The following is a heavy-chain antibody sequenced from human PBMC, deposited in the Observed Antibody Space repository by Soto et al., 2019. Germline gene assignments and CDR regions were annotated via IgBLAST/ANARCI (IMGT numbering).Heavy chain of an antibody. D-gene: IGHD6-13*01. CDR3: ARDGIAAAGSDLPVYYMDV. CDR1: GYTFTGYY. CDR2: INPNSGGT. J-gene: IGHJ6*03. Sequence: ASVKVSCKASGYTFTGYYMHWVRQAPGQGLEWMGWINPNSGGTNYAQKFQGWVTMTRDTSISTAYMELSRLRSDDTAVYYCARDGIAAAGSDLPVYYMDVWGKGTTVTVSS. V-gene: IGHV1-2*04.